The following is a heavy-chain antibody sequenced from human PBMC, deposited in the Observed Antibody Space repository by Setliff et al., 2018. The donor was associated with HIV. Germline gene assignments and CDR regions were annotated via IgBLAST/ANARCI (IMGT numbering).Heavy chain of an antibody. CDR3: ARGSSSSISFDY. V-gene: IGHV1-46*01. J-gene: IGHJ4*02. CDR2: INLRGGST. Sequence: ASVKVSCKASGYTFTRHYMHWVRQAPGQGLEWMGIINLRGGSTDYAQKFQGRVTMTRDTSTSTVSMELSSLRSEDTAVYYCARGSSSSISFDYWGQGTPVTVSS. D-gene: IGHD6-6*01. CDR1: GYTFTRHY.